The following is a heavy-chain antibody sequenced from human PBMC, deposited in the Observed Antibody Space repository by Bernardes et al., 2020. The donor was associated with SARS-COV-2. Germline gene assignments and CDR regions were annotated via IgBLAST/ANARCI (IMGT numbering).Heavy chain of an antibody. CDR1: GCPISVYY. V-gene: IGHV4-59*01. J-gene: IGHJ4*02. Sequence: TLSLPCTVSGCPISVYYWSWIRQPPGKGLESNWYFHHTGTTSYNPSLESRVAISVDTSKNQLSLRLNSVTAADTAVYYCAREWSSFDHWGQGTLVTVSS. CDR3: AREWSSFDH. CDR2: FHHTGTT. D-gene: IGHD1-26*01.